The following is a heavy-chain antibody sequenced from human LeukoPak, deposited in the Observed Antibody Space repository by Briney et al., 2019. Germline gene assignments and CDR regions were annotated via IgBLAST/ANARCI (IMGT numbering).Heavy chain of an antibody. CDR2: ISNSGGTT. CDR1: EFAFSDDY. CDR3: ARGPRAAAGIYYYYMDV. D-gene: IGHD6-13*01. V-gene: IGHV3-11*04. Sequence: GGSLRLSCAASEFAFSDDYMTWIRQAPGRGLEWVSYISNSGGTTHYVDSVKGRFTISRDSARNSLALQMNSLRVEDTAIYYCARGPRAAAGIYYYYMDVWGKGTTVTVSS. J-gene: IGHJ6*03.